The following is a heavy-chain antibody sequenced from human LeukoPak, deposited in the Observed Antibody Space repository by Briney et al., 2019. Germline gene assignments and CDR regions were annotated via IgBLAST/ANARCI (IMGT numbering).Heavy chain of an antibody. J-gene: IGHJ4*02. V-gene: IGHV1-2*02. D-gene: IGHD3-22*01. Sequence: GASVKVSCTASGYTFTGYFIHWVRQAPGQGLEWMGWINPNNGGTKYAQKFQDRVTMTRDTSISTAYMELSRLRSDDTAVYYCARDERYDSSGYPFDYWGQGTLVTVSS. CDR2: INPNNGGT. CDR3: ARDERYDSSGYPFDY. CDR1: GYTFTGYF.